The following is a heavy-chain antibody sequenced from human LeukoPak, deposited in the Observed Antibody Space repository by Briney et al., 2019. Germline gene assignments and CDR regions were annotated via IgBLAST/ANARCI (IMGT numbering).Heavy chain of an antibody. J-gene: IGHJ4*02. D-gene: IGHD1/OR15-1a*01. CDR1: GYSFTSYW. CDR3: ATSESQTKFDY. CDR2: IYPGDSDT. Sequence: GESLKISCKGSGYSFTSYWIAWVRQMPGKGLEWVGIIYPGDSDTRYSPSFQGHVTISADKSITTAYLQWNSLTASDTAMYYCATSESQTKFDYWGQGTLVTASS. V-gene: IGHV5-51*01.